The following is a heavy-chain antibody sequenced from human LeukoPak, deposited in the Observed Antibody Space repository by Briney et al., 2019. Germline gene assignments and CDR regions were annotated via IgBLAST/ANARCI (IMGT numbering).Heavy chain of an antibody. Sequence: ASVKVSCKASGGTFSSYAISWVRQAPGQGLEWMGWISAYNGNTYYAQKFQGRVTMTTDTSTSTAYMELRSLRSDDTAVYYCARDEGSGWVRQDYWGQGTLVTVSS. V-gene: IGHV1-18*01. CDR1: GGTFSSYA. CDR2: ISAYNGNT. J-gene: IGHJ4*02. D-gene: IGHD6-19*01. CDR3: ARDEGSGWVRQDY.